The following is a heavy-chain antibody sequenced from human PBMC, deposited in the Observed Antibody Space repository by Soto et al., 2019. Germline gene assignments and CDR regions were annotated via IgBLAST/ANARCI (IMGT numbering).Heavy chain of an antibody. Sequence: QVQLVQSGAEVKKPGSSVQVSCEASGGTFSGHAISWVRQAPGQGPEWMVGLIPLFGTTQHAQNFQDRLTITADKSTSTAYMELTRLRFEDTAIYYCARGPNVGSRFDSWGQGTLVTVSS. CDR1: GGTFSGHA. CDR3: ARGPNVGSRFDS. CDR2: LIPLFGTT. V-gene: IGHV1-69*06. D-gene: IGHD1-26*01. J-gene: IGHJ4*02.